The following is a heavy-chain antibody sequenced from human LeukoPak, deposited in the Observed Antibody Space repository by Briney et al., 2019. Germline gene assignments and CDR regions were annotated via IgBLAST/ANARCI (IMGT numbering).Heavy chain of an antibody. Sequence: SETLSLTCTVYGGSFSGYYWGWIRQPPGKGLEWIGSIYHSGSTYYNPSLKSRVTISVDTSKNQFSLKLSSVTAADTAVYYCARGDTSSWLRLRNWFDPWGQGTLVTVSS. D-gene: IGHD5-12*01. CDR1: GGSFSGYY. V-gene: IGHV4-38-2*02. CDR3: ARGDTSSWLRLRNWFDP. CDR2: IYHSGST. J-gene: IGHJ5*02.